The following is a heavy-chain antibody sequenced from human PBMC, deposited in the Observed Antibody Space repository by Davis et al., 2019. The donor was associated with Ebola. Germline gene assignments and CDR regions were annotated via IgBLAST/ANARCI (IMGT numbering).Heavy chain of an antibody. Sequence: GGSLRLSCAASGFSFGTYGLHWVRQAPGKGLEWVAFIWYDGNNKDYADPVKGRFTISRDNSKNTLYIQINSLRADVTAVYYCARPGGYCSGAFCPDYYYGMDVWGQGTTVTVSS. D-gene: IGHD2-15*01. CDR1: GFSFGTYG. V-gene: IGHV3-30*02. CDR2: IWYDGNNK. J-gene: IGHJ6*02. CDR3: ARPGGYCSGAFCPDYYYGMDV.